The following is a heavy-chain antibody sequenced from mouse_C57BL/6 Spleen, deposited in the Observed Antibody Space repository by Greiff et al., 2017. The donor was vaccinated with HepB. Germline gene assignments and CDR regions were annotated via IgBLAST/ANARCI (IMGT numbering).Heavy chain of an antibody. J-gene: IGHJ2*01. D-gene: IGHD4-1*01. Sequence: QVQLQQPGAELVRPGSSVKLSCKASGYTFTSYWMHWVKQRPIQGLEWIGNIDPSDSETHYNQKFKDKATLTVDKSSSTAYMQLSSLTSEDSAVYYCARDGWDGDFDYCGQGTTLTVSS. CDR2: IDPSDSET. CDR3: ARDGWDGDFDY. CDR1: GYTFTSYW. V-gene: IGHV1-52*01.